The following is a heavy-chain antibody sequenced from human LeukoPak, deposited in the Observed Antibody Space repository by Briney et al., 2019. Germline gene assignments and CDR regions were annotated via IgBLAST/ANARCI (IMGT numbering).Heavy chain of an antibody. Sequence: PGGSLGLSCAASGFTFSSYSMNWVRQAPGKGLEWVSSISSSSSYIYYADSVKGRFTISGDNAKNSLYLQMNSLRAEDTAVYYCARHIRPGSNLKVFDYWGQGTLVTVSS. D-gene: IGHD4-4*01. CDR3: ARHIRPGSNLKVFDY. CDR1: GFTFSSYS. J-gene: IGHJ4*02. CDR2: ISSSSSYI. V-gene: IGHV3-21*01.